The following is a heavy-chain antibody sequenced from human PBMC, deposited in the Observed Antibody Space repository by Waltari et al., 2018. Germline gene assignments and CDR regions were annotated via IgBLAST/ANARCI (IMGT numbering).Heavy chain of an antibody. CDR2: INPNSGGT. CDR1: GYTFTGYY. D-gene: IGHD6-13*01. Sequence: QVQLVQSGAEVKKPGASVKVSCKASGYTFTGYYMHWVRQAPGQGLEWMGRINPNSGGTTYAQKFQGRGTMTRDTSISTAYMELSRLRSDDTAVDYCARDRVLYSSSEGLKTGDYWGQGTLVTVSS. CDR3: ARDRVLYSSSEGLKTGDY. J-gene: IGHJ4*02. V-gene: IGHV1-2*06.